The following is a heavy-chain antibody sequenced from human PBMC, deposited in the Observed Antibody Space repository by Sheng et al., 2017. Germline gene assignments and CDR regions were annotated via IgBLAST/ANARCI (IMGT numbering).Heavy chain of an antibody. D-gene: IGHD5-12*01. CDR2: IWYDGSNK. V-gene: IGHV3-33*01. CDR1: GFTFSSYG. CDR3: AREDEGCGYGGNFCFFDY. Sequence: ESGGGVVQPGRSLRLSCAASGFTFSSYGMHWVRQAPGKGLEWVAVIWYDGSNKYYADSVKGRFTISRDNSKNTLYLQMNSLRAEDTAVYYCAREDEGCGYGGNFCFFDYWGQGTLVTVSS. J-gene: IGHJ4*02.